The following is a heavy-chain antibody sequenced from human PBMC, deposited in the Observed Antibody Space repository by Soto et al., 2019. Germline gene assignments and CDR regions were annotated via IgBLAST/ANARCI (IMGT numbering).Heavy chain of an antibody. CDR1: GGSISSESYF. J-gene: IGHJ5*02. CDR3: GVFLGHCRGGPCFFRWFAP. V-gene: IGHV4-39*01. CDR2: ISYSGSP. Sequence: SETLSLTCTVSGGSISSESYFWGWVRQPSGKGLEWVGTISYSGSPFFNPSLKGRATISVDTSKNQFSLRLSAVPAADPAFFFCGVFLGHCRGGPCFFRWFAPWGRGSLVTVSS. D-gene: IGHD2-15*01.